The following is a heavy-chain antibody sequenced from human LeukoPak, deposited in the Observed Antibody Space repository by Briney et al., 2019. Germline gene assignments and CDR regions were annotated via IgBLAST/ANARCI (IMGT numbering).Heavy chain of an antibody. CDR3: ARDDRSGYYDD. CDR1: GYTFISYG. V-gene: IGHV1-18*01. D-gene: IGHD3-22*01. Sequence: ASVKVSCKASGYTFISYGISWMRQAPGQGLEWMGWISAYNGNTNNAQKFQGRVTVTTDTSTSTAYMELRSLRSDDTAVYYCARDDRSGYYDDWGQGTPVTVSS. CDR2: ISAYNGNT. J-gene: IGHJ4*02.